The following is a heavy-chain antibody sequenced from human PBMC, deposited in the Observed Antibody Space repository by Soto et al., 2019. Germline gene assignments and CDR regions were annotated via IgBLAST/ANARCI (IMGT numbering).Heavy chain of an antibody. CDR1: GYTFTGYY. Sequence: GASVKVSCKASGYTFTGYYMHWVRQAPGQGLEWMGWINPNSGGTNYAQKFQGWVTMTRDTSISTAYMELSRLRSDDTAVYYCARAWSYSGYDSGPAWVPYYYDGKDVWGQGTTVTVSS. CDR2: INPNSGGT. V-gene: IGHV1-2*04. J-gene: IGHJ6*02. D-gene: IGHD5-12*01. CDR3: ARAWSYSGYDSGPAWVPYYYDGKDV.